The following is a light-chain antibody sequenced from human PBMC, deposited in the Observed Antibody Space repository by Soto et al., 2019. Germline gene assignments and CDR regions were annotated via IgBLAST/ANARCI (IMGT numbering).Light chain of an antibody. V-gene: IGKV2-28*01. CDR2: LGS. CDR3: MQALQTGYT. Sequence: DIVMTQSPLSLPVTPGEPASISCRSNQSLLDSNGYNYLDWYLQKPGQSPQLLIYLGSNRATGVPDRFSGSGSGTDFTLKISRVEAEDVGVYYCMQALQTGYTFGQGTRLEIK. J-gene: IGKJ2*01. CDR1: QSLLDSNGYNY.